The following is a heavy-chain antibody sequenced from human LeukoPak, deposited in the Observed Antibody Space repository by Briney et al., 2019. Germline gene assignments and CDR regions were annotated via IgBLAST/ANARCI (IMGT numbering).Heavy chain of an antibody. D-gene: IGHD6-19*01. Sequence: AGGSLRLSCAASGFTFSIYSMNWVRQAPGKGLEWVSSISSSSTYIYYADSVKGRFTISRDNAKNSLYLQMNSLRAEDTAVYYCARVAYASGWPTDYWGRGTLVTVSS. CDR1: GFTFSIYS. V-gene: IGHV3-21*01. CDR2: ISSSSTYI. CDR3: ARVAYASGWPTDY. J-gene: IGHJ4*02.